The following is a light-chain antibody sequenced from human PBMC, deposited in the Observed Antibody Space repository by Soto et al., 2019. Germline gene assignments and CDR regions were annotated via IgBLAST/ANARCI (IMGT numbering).Light chain of an antibody. V-gene: IGKV1-39*01. CDR1: QSISGY. Sequence: DIQMTQSPSSLSASVGDRVTIACRASQSISGYLNWYQQKPGKAPRLLIYAASSLQSGVPSRFRGSGSGTDFTLTISNLQPEDFATYYCQQRSSPPRTFGGGTKVEIK. CDR3: QQRSSPPRT. CDR2: AAS. J-gene: IGKJ4*01.